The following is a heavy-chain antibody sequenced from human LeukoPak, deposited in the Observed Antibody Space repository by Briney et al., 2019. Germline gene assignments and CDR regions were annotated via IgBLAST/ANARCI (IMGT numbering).Heavy chain of an antibody. CDR3: ARGGYSSSDLWYFDL. J-gene: IGHJ2*01. CDR1: GDSISTYF. CDR2: IYHSGST. Sequence: SETLSLTCTVSGDSISTYFWSWIRQPPGKGLEWIGYIYHSGSTYYNPSLKSRVTISVDRSKNQFSLKLSSVTAADTAVYYCARGGYSSSDLWYFDLWGRGTLVTVSS. V-gene: IGHV4-59*12. D-gene: IGHD6-6*01.